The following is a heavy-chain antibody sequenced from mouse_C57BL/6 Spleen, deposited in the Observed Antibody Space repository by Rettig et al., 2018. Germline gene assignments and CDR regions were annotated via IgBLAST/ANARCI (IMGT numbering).Heavy chain of an antibody. V-gene: IGHV6-3*01. J-gene: IGHJ2*01. Sequence: KLEESGGGLVQPGGSMKLSCVASGFTFSNYWMNWVRQSPEKGLEWVAQIRLKSDNYATHYAESVKGRFTISRDDSKSSVYLQMNNLRAEDTGIYYCTGSGEGYYFDYWGQGTTLTVSS. CDR2: IRLKSDNYAT. CDR3: TGSGEGYYFDY. D-gene: IGHD3-1*01. CDR1: GFTFSNYW.